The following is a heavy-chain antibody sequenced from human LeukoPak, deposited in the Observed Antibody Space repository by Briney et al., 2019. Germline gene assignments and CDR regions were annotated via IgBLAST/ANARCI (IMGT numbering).Heavy chain of an antibody. CDR2: ISYDGSNK. CDR3: AKERVRCSSSSCYPDAFDI. J-gene: IGHJ3*02. V-gene: IGHV3-30*14. CDR1: GFTFSSYA. D-gene: IGHD2-2*01. Sequence: GGSLRLSCAASGFTFSSYAMHWVRQAPGKGLEWVAVISYDGSNKYYADSVKGRFTIFRDNSKNTLHLQMHSLRVEDTAVYYCAKERVRCSSSSCYPDAFDIWGQGTMVTVSS.